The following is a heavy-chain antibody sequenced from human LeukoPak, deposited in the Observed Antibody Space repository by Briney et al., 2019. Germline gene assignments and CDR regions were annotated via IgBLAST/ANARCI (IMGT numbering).Heavy chain of an antibody. Sequence: SETLSLTCAVSGGSIGSTNWWSWVRQLPGKGLEWIGEIYHSGNTNYNPSLKSRVTISVDTSKNQFSLKLSSVTAADTAVYYCAAYCGGDCYSYYFDYWSQGTLVTVSS. CDR2: IYHSGNT. CDR3: AAYCGGDCYSYYFDY. J-gene: IGHJ4*02. V-gene: IGHV4-4*02. D-gene: IGHD2-21*02. CDR1: GGSIGSTNW.